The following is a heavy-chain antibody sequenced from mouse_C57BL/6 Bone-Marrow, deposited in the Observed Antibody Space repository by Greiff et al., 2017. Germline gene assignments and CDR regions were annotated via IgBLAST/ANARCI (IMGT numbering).Heavy chain of an antibody. Sequence: QVQLQQSGPELVKPGASVKISCKASGYAFSSSWMNWVKQRPGKGLEWIGRIYPGDGDTNYNGKFKGKATLTADKSSSTAYMQLSVLTSEDSAVYFCARLWPFDYWGQGTTLTFSS. V-gene: IGHV1-82*01. CDR2: IYPGDGDT. D-gene: IGHD1-1*02. CDR3: ARLWPFDY. J-gene: IGHJ2*01. CDR1: GYAFSSSW.